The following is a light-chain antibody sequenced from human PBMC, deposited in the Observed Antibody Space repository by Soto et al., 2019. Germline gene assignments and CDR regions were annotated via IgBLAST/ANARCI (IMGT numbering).Light chain of an antibody. Sequence: QSVLTQPASVSGSPGQSITISCTGTSSDVGGYNYVSWYQQHPGKAPKLMIYEVSNRPSGVSNRFSGSKSGNTASLTISGLQAEDEADYYCSSYPSSRTVFGTGTNVTVL. CDR3: SSYPSSRTV. V-gene: IGLV2-14*01. CDR2: EVS. CDR1: SSDVGGYNY. J-gene: IGLJ1*01.